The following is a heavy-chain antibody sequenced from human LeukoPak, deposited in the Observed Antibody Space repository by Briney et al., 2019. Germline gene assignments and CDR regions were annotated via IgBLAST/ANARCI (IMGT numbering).Heavy chain of an antibody. Sequence: GGSLRLSCAASRFYFSTYDMNWVRQVPGKGLEWVSYIDSSASTTYYAGSVQGRFTISRDNAKNSLYLQMRSLRVEDTAFYYCASAHGGSGYDRPFDYWGQGTLVTVSS. CDR3: ASAHGGSGYDRPFDY. D-gene: IGHD5-12*01. V-gene: IGHV3-48*03. CDR1: RFYFSTYD. CDR2: IDSSASTT. J-gene: IGHJ4*02.